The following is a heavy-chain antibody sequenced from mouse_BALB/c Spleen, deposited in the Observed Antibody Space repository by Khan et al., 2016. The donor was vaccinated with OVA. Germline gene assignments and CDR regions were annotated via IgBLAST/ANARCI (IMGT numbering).Heavy chain of an antibody. CDR1: GYIFTSYC. CDR2: IYPGTGST. CDR3: ARWGYDYPHAMDY. Sequence: VQLQESGAELVRPGASVKLSCKTSGYIFTSYCIHWVNQRSGQGLEWIARIYPGTGSTYYNAKFQGTATLTADNSSTTAYLPISSLKSEDSAILFCARWGYDYPHAMDYWGQGTSVTVSS. J-gene: IGHJ4*01. D-gene: IGHD2-4*01. V-gene: IGHV1-76*01.